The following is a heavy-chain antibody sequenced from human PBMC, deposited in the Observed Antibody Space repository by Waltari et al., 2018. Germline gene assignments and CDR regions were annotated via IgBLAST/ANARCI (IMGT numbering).Heavy chain of an antibody. CDR2: IRSKANNYAT. CDR1: GFTFSGST. V-gene: IGHV3-73*02. CDR3: ISGSHYFYYIDV. J-gene: IGHJ6*03. Sequence: EVQLVESGGGLGQPGGSLRLSCAASGFTFSGSTMPWVRQASGKGLEWVGRIRSKANNYATAYAASVQGRFTISRDDSKNTAYLQMNSLKTEDTAVYYCISGSHYFYYIDVWGKGTTVTVSS. D-gene: IGHD1-26*01.